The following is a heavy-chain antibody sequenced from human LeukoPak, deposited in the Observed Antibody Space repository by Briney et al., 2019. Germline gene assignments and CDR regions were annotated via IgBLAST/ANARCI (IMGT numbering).Heavy chain of an antibody. Sequence: PGGSLRLSCAASGFTFSSYGIHWVRQAPGKGLEWVAFIRYDGSDKYYADSVKGRFTISRDSFENSLYLQMNSLRAEDTAVYYCAKTLFSSYGDYLLGDWGQGTLVTVSS. J-gene: IGHJ4*02. CDR1: GFTFSSYG. D-gene: IGHD4-17*01. CDR3: AKTLFSSYGDYLLGD. V-gene: IGHV3-30*02. CDR2: IRYDGSDK.